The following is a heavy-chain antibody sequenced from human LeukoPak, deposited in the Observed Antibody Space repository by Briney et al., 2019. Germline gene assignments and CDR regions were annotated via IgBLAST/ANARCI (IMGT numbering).Heavy chain of an antibody. CDR2: INHSGST. V-gene: IGHV4-34*01. CDR1: GGSFSGYY. D-gene: IGHD2-21*02. J-gene: IGHJ4*02. Sequence: SETLSLTCAVHGGSFSGYYWSWIRQPPGKGLEWIGEINHSGSTNYNPSLKSRVTISVDTSKNQFSLKLSSVTAADTAVYYCARAHANCGGDCYPFDYWGQGTLVTVSS. CDR3: ARAHANCGGDCYPFDY.